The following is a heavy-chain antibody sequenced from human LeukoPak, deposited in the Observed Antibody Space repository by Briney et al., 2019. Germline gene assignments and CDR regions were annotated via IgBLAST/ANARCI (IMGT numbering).Heavy chain of an antibody. Sequence: GGSLRLSCAASGFTFSDYYMSWIRQAPGKGLEWVSYISGSGTTIYYADSVRGRFTISRDNAKNSLYLQMNSLRAEDTAVYYCARDLGAADEGTPFFDYWGQGTLVSVSS. CDR1: GFTFSDYY. CDR2: ISGSGTTI. CDR3: ARDLGAADEGTPFFDY. J-gene: IGHJ4*02. V-gene: IGHV3-11*01. D-gene: IGHD6-13*01.